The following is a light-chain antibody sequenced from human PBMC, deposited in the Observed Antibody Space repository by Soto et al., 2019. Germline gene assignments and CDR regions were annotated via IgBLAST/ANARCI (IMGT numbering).Light chain of an antibody. V-gene: IGLV2-23*01. J-gene: IGLJ3*02. CDR3: CSFAGSSTS. CDR1: SSDVGTYKT. CDR2: EDT. Sequence: QSALTQPASVSGSPGHSITISCTGTSSDVGTYKTVSWYQQYPGKAPKVIIYEDTKKPSGVSSRFSGSKSGNTASLTISGLQAEDEADYYCCSFAGSSTSFGGGTKVTVL.